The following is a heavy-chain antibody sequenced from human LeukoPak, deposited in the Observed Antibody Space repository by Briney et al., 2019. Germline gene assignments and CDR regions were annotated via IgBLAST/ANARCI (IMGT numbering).Heavy chain of an antibody. Sequence: SETLSLTCTVYGGSFSSYYWSWIRQPPGKGLEWIGDINHSGSTNYNPSLKSRVTISVDTSKNQFSLKLSSVTAAAPAVYSCARAALSFGELLGTNDAFEIWGQGTLVTVSS. CDR3: ARAALSFGELLGTNDAFEI. CDR1: GGSFSSYY. D-gene: IGHD3-10*01. CDR2: INHSGST. J-gene: IGHJ3*02. V-gene: IGHV4-34*01.